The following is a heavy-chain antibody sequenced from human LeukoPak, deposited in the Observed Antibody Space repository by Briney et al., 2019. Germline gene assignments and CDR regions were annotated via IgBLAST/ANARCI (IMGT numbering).Heavy chain of an antibody. V-gene: IGHV3-23*01. D-gene: IGHD3-16*02. CDR2: ISGSGYYT. CDR3: AKDSYYRCY. CDR1: GSGFTFGNFA. J-gene: IGHJ4*02. Sequence: GGSLRLSCEASGSGFTFGNFAMSWVRQAPGKGLEWVSGISGSGYYTYYADSVKGRFTISRDNSKNTLYIQMNSLRAEDTAVYYCAKDSYYRCYWGQGTLVTVSS.